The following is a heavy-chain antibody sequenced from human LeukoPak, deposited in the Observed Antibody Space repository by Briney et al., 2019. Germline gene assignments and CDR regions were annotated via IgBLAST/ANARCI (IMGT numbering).Heavy chain of an antibody. J-gene: IGHJ4*02. CDR3: AVGGYYYGSGSYVDH. V-gene: IGHV1-18*01. CDR2: ISAYNGNT. D-gene: IGHD3-10*01. Sequence: GASVKVSCKASGYTFSTYGITWVRQAPGQGLEWMGWISAYNGNTNYAQKFQGRVTMTTDTSTSTAYMELRSLRSDDTAVYYCAVGGYYYGSGSYVDHWGQGTLVTVSS. CDR1: GYTFSTYG.